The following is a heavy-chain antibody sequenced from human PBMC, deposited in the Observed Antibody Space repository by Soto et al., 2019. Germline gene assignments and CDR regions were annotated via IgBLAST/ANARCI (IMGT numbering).Heavy chain of an antibody. CDR2: IFSNDEK. Sequence: QVTVKESGPVLVKPTETLTLTCTVSGFSLSNAGLGVSWIRQPPGKALEWLAHIFSNDEKSYSTSLKSRLTISKETSKSQVVLIMTNMDPVDTATYYCASTYSTSWYWFDPWGQGTLVTVSS. D-gene: IGHD6-13*01. CDR3: ASTYSTSWYWFDP. J-gene: IGHJ5*02. V-gene: IGHV2-26*04. CDR1: GFSLSNAGLG.